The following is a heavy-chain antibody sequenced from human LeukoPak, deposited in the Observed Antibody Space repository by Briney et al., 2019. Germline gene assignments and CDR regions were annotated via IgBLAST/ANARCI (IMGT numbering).Heavy chain of an antibody. CDR2: ISGSGRSA. V-gene: IGHV3-23*01. CDR3: AEDYSGYDLSAGY. J-gene: IGHJ4*02. Sequence: PGGSLRLPCAPSRFPFSSHAMSWVRQAPGKGLEWVSVISGSGRSAYYADSLKGRFTIYRDNSKDTLYLQMNSLRAEDTALYYCAEDYSGYDLSAGYWGQGTLVTVSS. CDR1: RFPFSSHA. D-gene: IGHD5-12*01.